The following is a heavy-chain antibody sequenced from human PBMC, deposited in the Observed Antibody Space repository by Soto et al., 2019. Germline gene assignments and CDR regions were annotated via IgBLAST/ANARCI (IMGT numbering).Heavy chain of an antibody. CDR1: GFTVSSHH. J-gene: IGHJ4*02. Sequence: VQLVESGGGLIQPGGSLRLSCAASGFTVSSHHMTWVRQAPGRGPEWVSTIYPAGNTFYADSVKGRFTNSRDTSKNMLSLQMNSLRADDAAVYYCARGLDTAQSGYWGQGTLVTVSS. CDR3: ARGLDTAQSGY. CDR2: IYPAGNT. D-gene: IGHD5-18*01. V-gene: IGHV3-53*01.